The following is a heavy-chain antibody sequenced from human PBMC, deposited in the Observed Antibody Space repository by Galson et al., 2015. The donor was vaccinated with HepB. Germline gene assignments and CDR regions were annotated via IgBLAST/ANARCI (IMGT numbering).Heavy chain of an antibody. V-gene: IGHV5-51*01. J-gene: IGHJ3*02. CDR3: ARHSCSSTSCHGDPRPDDAFDI. Sequence: QSGAEVKKPGESLKISCKGSGYSFTSYWIGWVRQMPGKGLEWMGIIYPGDSDTRYSPSFQGQVTISADKSISTAYLQWSSLKASDTAMYYCARHSCSSTSCHGDPRPDDAFDIWGQGTMVTVSP. D-gene: IGHD2-2*01. CDR2: IYPGDSDT. CDR1: GYSFTSYW.